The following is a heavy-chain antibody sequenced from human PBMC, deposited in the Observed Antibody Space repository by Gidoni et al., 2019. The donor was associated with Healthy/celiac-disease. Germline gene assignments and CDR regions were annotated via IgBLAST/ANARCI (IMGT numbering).Heavy chain of an antibody. J-gene: IGHJ3*02. CDR3: ARDRRRTVTPGWAFDI. CDR1: GFTFSYYY. Sequence: QVQLVESGGGLVKPGGSLRLSWAASGFTFSYYYMSWIRQAPGKGLEWVSYISSSSSYTNYADSVKGRFTISRDNAKNSLYLQMNSLRAEDTAVYYCARDRRRTVTPGWAFDIWGQGTMVTVSS. CDR2: ISSSSSYT. V-gene: IGHV3-11*06. D-gene: IGHD4-17*01.